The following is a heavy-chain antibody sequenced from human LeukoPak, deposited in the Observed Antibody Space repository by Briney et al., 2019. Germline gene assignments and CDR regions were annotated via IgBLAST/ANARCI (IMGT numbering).Heavy chain of an antibody. Sequence: GGSLRLSCAASGFTFSSYGMHWVRQAPGKGLEWVAVISYDGSNKYYADSVKGRFTISRDNSKNTLYLQMNSLRAEDTAVYYCAKDLKEAGTIWLEYYFDYWGQGTLVTVSS. V-gene: IGHV3-30*18. CDR1: GFTFSSYG. D-gene: IGHD6-19*01. CDR2: ISYDGSNK. J-gene: IGHJ4*02. CDR3: AKDLKEAGTIWLEYYFDY.